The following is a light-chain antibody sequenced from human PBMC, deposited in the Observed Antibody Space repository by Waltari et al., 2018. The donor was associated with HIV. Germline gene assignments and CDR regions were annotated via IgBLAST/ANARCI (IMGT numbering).Light chain of an antibody. J-gene: IGLJ1*01. Sequence: QSVLTQPPSASGTPGQRVPISCSGSSSNLGSNSVTWYQQLPGTAPKLLIYGDDQRPSGVPDRFSGSKSGTSASLAISGPQSEDEAVYFCAAWDDSLNGYVFGAGTKVTVL. CDR2: GDD. V-gene: IGLV1-44*01. CDR1: SSNLGSNS. CDR3: AAWDDSLNGYV.